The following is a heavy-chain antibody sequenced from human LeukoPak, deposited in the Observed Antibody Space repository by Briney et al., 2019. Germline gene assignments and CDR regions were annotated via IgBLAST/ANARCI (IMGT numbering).Heavy chain of an antibody. D-gene: IGHD4-17*01. J-gene: IGHJ4*02. CDR2: INPNSGGT. CDR3: ARRYDYGDFLLGN. Sequence: ASVKVSCKASGYTFTGYYVRWVRQAPGQGLEWMGRINPNSGGTNYAQKFQGRVTMTRDTSISTAYMELSRLRSDDTAVYYCARRYDYGDFLLGNWGQGTLVTVSS. CDR1: GYTFTGYY. V-gene: IGHV1-2*06.